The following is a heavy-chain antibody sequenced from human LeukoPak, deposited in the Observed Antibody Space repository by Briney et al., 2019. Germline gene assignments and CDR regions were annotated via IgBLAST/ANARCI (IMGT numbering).Heavy chain of an antibody. Sequence: GGSLRLSRAASGFVFSSLDMGWVRQTPGKGLEWVSAITNSGDATYYADSVKGRFTISRDNSKNTLFLQMNSLRAEDTAVYFCAKDARRSSGWWFFDHWGQGTLVTVSS. CDR3: AKDARRSSGWWFFDH. CDR2: ITNSGDAT. D-gene: IGHD6-19*01. J-gene: IGHJ4*02. CDR1: GFVFSSLD. V-gene: IGHV3-23*01.